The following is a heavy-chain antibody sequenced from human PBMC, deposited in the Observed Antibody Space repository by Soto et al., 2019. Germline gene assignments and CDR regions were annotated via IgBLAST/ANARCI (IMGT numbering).Heavy chain of an antibody. CDR1: GCTVRSSY. V-gene: IGHV3-53*01. D-gene: IGHD2-8*02. J-gene: IGHJ6*02. CDR2: IHSDGTT. Sequence: EVQLVESGGGLIQPGGSLRLSCAASGCTVRSSYMSWVRQAPGKGLEWVSVIHSDGTTDYADSVKGRFTISRDNSKNTLYLQMNSLSVEDTAVYYCAREPGPSYYGMDVWGQGTTVTVSS. CDR3: AREPGPSYYGMDV.